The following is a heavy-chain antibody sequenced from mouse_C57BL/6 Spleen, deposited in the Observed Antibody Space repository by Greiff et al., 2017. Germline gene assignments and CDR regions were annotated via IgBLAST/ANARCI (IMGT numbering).Heavy chain of an antibody. CDR3: ARGFDDYGSSYGAMDY. J-gene: IGHJ4*01. CDR1: GYTFTSYW. Sequence: QVQLQQPGAELVRPGSSVKLSCKASGYTFTSYWLHLVKQRPIQGLEWIGNIDPSDIETHYNQKFKDKATLTVDKSSSTAYMQLSSLTSEDSAVYYCARGFDDYGSSYGAMDYWGQGTSVTVSS. CDR2: IDPSDIET. D-gene: IGHD1-1*01. V-gene: IGHV1-52*01.